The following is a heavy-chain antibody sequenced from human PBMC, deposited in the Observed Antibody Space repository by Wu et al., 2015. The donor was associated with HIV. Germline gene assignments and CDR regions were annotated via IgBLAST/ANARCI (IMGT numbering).Heavy chain of an antibody. CDR2: INANSGET. V-gene: IGHV1-2*06. CDR1: GYTFTAFY. Sequence: QVQLVQSGAEVKKPGASVKVSCKASGYTFTAFYVHWVRQAPGQGLEWMGRINANSGETKFSQKFQGRVIMARDTSISTAYMEVRSLRSDDTAVYYCARGIAVAGAFGMDVWGQGTTVTVSS. CDR3: ARGIAVAGAFGMDV. D-gene: IGHD6-19*01. J-gene: IGHJ6*02.